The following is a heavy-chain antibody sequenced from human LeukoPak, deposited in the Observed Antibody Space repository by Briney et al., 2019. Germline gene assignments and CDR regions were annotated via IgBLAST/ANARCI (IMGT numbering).Heavy chain of an antibody. CDR2: IDISSSYI. J-gene: IGHJ4*02. Sequence: GGSLRLSCAASGFTFSDFSMAWVRQAPGKGLEWVSSIDISSSYIFYADSVKGRFTISRDNADNSLYLQMNSLSADDTAIYYCAREPTLWGQGTLVTVSS. V-gene: IGHV3-21*04. CDR1: GFTFSDFS. CDR3: AREPTL.